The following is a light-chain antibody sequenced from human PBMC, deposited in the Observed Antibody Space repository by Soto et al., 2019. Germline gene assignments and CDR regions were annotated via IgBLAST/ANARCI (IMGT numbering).Light chain of an antibody. CDR1: QSVFSSSSKRDF. V-gene: IGKV4-1*01. CDR2: WGS. CDR3: KQYYNAPLT. Sequence: DIEVTQSPASLVLSLGEKATINCKSSQSVFSSSSKRDFFAWYQHKPGRSPTLLISWGSTRHSGVPERFSGSGSGTDFNLTFDNLQAENVAVYYCKQYYNAPLTFGHGNKGEI. J-gene: IGKJ3*01.